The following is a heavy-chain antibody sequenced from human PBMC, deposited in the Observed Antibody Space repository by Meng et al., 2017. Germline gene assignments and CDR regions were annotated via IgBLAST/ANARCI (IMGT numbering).Heavy chain of an antibody. CDR1: GYTFTGYY. J-gene: IGHJ5*02. D-gene: IGHD3-16*02. Sequence: ASVKVSCKASGYTFTGYYMHWVRQAPGQGLEWMGRINPNSGGTNYAQKFQGRVTMTRDTSISTAYMELRSLRSDDTAVYYCARDVNDYVWGSYHHWGQGTLVTVSS. V-gene: IGHV1-2*06. CDR2: INPNSGGT. CDR3: ARDVNDYVWGSYHH.